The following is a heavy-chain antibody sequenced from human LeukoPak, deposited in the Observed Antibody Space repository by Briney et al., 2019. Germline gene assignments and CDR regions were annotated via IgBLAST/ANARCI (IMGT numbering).Heavy chain of an antibody. CDR2: FGGNNAGI. J-gene: IGHJ4*02. Sequence: GGSLRLSCVGSGFTFITYGMSWVRQAPGQGLEWVSSFGGNNAGIYYADSVKGRFTISRDNSKNTLYLQMDSLRAEDTAVYYCAKSYCSGGSCYSAFDYWGQGTLVTVSS. CDR1: GFTFITYG. D-gene: IGHD2-15*01. CDR3: AKSYCSGGSCYSAFDY. V-gene: IGHV3-23*01.